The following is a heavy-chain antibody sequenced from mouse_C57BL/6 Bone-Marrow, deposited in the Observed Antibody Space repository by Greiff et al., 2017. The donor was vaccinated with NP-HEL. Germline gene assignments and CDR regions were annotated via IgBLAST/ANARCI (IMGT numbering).Heavy chain of an antibody. J-gene: IGHJ1*03. D-gene: IGHD1-1*01. CDR1: GYTFTDYN. CDR2: INPNNGGT. V-gene: IGHV1-18*01. CDR3: AIAPNYYGSSYGYFDV. Sequence: VQLQQSGPELVKPGASVKIPCKASGYTFTDYNMDWVKQSHGKSLEWIGDINPNNGGTIYNQKFKGKATLTVDKSSSTAYMELRSLTSEDTAVYYCAIAPNYYGSSYGYFDVWGTGTTVTVSS.